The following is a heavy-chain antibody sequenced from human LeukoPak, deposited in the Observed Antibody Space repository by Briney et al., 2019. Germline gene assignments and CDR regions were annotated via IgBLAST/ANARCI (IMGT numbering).Heavy chain of an antibody. Sequence: GGSLRLSCAASGFTFSSYSMNWVRQAPGKGLEWVSSISSSSSYIYYADSVKGRFTISRDNSKNTLFLHMNSLRAEDTAVYSCAKGYYGSGSYGWFDYWGQGTLVTVSS. V-gene: IGHV3-21*04. J-gene: IGHJ4*02. CDR2: ISSSSSYI. CDR3: AKGYYGSGSYGWFDY. CDR1: GFTFSSYS. D-gene: IGHD3-10*01.